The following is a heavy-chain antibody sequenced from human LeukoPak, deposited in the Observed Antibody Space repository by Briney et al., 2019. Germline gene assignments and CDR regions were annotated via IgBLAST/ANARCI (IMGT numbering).Heavy chain of an antibody. J-gene: IGHJ3*02. V-gene: IGHV3-21*01. Sequence: PGGSRRLSCAASGFTFSSYSMNWVRQAPGKGLEWVSAISSSSSDIYYADSVKGRFTISRDNAKNSLYLKMNSLRAEDTAVYYCARNVAYYASSGYDGYDAFDIWGKGTTVTVSS. D-gene: IGHD3-22*01. CDR1: GFTFSSYS. CDR2: ISSSSSDI. CDR3: ARNVAYYASSGYDGYDAFDI.